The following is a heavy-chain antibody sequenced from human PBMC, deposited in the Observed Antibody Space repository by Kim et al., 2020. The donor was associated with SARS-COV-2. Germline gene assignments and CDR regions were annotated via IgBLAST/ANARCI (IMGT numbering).Heavy chain of an antibody. V-gene: IGHV4-59*08. CDR1: GGSISSYY. J-gene: IGHJ3*02. CDR3: ARHLGHYYDILTGYSDAFDI. CDR2: IYYSGST. D-gene: IGHD3-9*01. Sequence: SETLSLTCTVSGGSISSYYWSWIRQPPGKGLEWIGYIYYSGSTNYNPSLKSRVTISVDTSKNQFSLKLSSVTAADTAVYYCARHLGHYYDILTGYSDAFDIWGQGTMVTVSS.